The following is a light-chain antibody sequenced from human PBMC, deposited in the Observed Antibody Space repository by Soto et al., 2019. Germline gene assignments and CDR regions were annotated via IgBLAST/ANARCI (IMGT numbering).Light chain of an antibody. CDR2: GAS. Sequence: EIVLTQSPGTLSLSPGERATLSCRASQSVSSSYLAWYQQKPGQAPRLLIYGASSRATGIPDRFSGSGSGTDFTLTISRLEPEDFAVYYCQQYRSSPSLTFGQGTRLEIK. CDR3: QQYRSSPSLT. V-gene: IGKV3-20*01. CDR1: QSVSSSY. J-gene: IGKJ5*01.